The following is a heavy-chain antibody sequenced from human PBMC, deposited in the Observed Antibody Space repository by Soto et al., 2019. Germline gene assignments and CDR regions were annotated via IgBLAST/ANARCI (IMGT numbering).Heavy chain of an antibody. J-gene: IGHJ5*02. Sequence: QVQLQESGPGLVKPSQTLSLTCTVSGGSISSGGYYWSWIRQHPGKVLEWIGYIYYSGSTYYNPSLKSRVTISVDTSKNQFSLKLSSVTAADTAVYYCAGEVLFDDYGDPGWFDPWGQGTLVTVSS. CDR2: IYYSGST. CDR1: GGSISSGGYY. D-gene: IGHD4-17*01. CDR3: AGEVLFDDYGDPGWFDP. V-gene: IGHV4-31*03.